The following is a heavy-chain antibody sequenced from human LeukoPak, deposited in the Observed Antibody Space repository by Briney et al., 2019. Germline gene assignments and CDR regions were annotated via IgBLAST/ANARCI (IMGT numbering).Heavy chain of an antibody. Sequence: ASVKVSCKASGGTFSSYAISWVRQAPGQGLEWMGRIIPILGIANYAQKFQGRVTITADKSTSTAYMELSSLRSEDTAVYYCASHYGGNSVLGYWGQGTLVTVSS. J-gene: IGHJ4*02. V-gene: IGHV1-69*04. CDR3: ASHYGGNSVLGY. CDR1: GGTFSSYA. D-gene: IGHD4-23*01. CDR2: IIPILGIA.